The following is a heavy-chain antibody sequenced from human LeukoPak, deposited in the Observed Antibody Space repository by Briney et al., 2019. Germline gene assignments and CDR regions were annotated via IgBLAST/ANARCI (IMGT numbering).Heavy chain of an antibody. D-gene: IGHD2-15*01. J-gene: IGHJ5*02. CDR3: ARDAAGCSGGSCYDTNGPGRVDRWFDP. CDR2: IIPILGIA. Sequence: ASVKVSCKASGGTFSSYAISWVRQAPGQGLEWMGRIIPILGIANYAQKFQGRVTITADKSTSTAYMELSSLRSEDTAVYYCARDAAGCSGGSCYDTNGPGRVDRWFDPWGQGTLVTVSS. CDR1: GGTFSSYA. V-gene: IGHV1-69*04.